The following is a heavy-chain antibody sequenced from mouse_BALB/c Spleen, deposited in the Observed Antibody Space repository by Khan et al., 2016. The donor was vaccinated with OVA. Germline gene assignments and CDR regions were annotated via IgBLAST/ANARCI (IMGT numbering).Heavy chain of an antibody. J-gene: IGHJ2*01. CDR3: ARDRIDY. CDR1: GYTFTSYW. Sequence: QVRLQQSGAELAKPGASVKMSCKASGYTFTSYWMYWIKQRPGQGLEWIGYINPTSGYTDYNQKFKDKATLTADKSSSTAYMQLSSLTSDDSAVYYCARDRIDYWGQGTALTVSS. CDR2: INPTSGYT. V-gene: IGHV1-7*01.